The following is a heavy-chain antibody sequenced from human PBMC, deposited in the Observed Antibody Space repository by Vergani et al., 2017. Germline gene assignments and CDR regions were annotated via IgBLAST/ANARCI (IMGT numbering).Heavy chain of an antibody. Sequence: EVQLVESGGGLVQPGRSLRLSCAASGFTVSSNYMSWVRQAPGKGLEWVSSISSSSSYIYYADSVKGRFTISRDNAKNSLYLQMNSLRAEDTAVYYCARRGVEMATMGGGSTDYWGQGTLVTVSS. J-gene: IGHJ4*02. CDR1: GFTVSSNY. CDR3: ARRGVEMATMGGGSTDY. CDR2: ISSSSSYI. D-gene: IGHD5-24*01. V-gene: IGHV3-21*01.